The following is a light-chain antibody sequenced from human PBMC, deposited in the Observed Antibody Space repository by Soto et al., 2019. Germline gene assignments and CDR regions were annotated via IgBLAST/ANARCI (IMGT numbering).Light chain of an antibody. V-gene: IGKV1-33*01. CDR1: QSISTW. CDR3: QQYDNLPYT. Sequence: DIQMTQSPSTLSASVGDRVTITCRASQSISTWLAWYQQKPGKAPKVLIYEASNLETGVPSRFSGSGSGTDFTFTISSLQPEDIATYYCQQYDNLPYTFGQGTRLEI. J-gene: IGKJ5*01. CDR2: EAS.